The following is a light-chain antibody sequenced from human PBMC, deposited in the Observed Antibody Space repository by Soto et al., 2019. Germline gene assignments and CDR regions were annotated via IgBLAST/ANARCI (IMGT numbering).Light chain of an antibody. J-gene: IGKJ4*01. CDR1: RSVTSF. CDR3: QQRSNWLT. Sequence: EIVLTQSPATLSLSPGERATLSCRASRSVTSFLVWYQQKPGQAPRLLIYDASNRATGIPARFSGSGSGTDFTLTISSLEPEDFAVYYCQQRSNWLTFGGGTKVEIK. CDR2: DAS. V-gene: IGKV3-11*01.